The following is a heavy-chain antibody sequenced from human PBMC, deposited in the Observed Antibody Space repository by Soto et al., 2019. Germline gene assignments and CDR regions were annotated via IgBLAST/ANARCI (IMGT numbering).Heavy chain of an antibody. J-gene: IGHJ5*02. CDR2: IYYSGST. V-gene: IGHV4-30-4*01. CDR3: ARDFRNYDSSGLINWFDP. Sequence: PSETLSLTCTVSGGSISSGDYYWSWIRQPPGEGLEWIGYIYYSGSTYYNPSLKSRVTISVDTSKNQFSLKLSSVTAADTAVYYCARDFRNYDSSGLINWFDPWGQGTLVTVSS. D-gene: IGHD3-22*01. CDR1: GGSISSGDYY.